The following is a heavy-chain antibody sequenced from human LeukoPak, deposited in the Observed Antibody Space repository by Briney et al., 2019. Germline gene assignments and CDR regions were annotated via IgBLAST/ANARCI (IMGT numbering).Heavy chain of an antibody. CDR3: ARGRVAARPHHYFDY. J-gene: IGHJ4*02. Sequence: SETLSLTCAVYGGSFSGYYWSWIRQPPGKGLGWIGEINHSGSTNYNPSLKSRVTISVDTSKNQFSLKLSSVTAADTAVYYCARGRVAARPHHYFDYWGQGTLVTVSS. V-gene: IGHV4-34*01. CDR1: GGSFSGYY. D-gene: IGHD6-6*01. CDR2: INHSGST.